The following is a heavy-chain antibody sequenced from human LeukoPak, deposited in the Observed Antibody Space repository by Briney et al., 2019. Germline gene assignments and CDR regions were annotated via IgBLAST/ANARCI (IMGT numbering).Heavy chain of an antibody. CDR2: IYYSGST. V-gene: IGHV4-39*01. Sequence: SETLSLTCTVSGGSISRGGYYWGWIRQPPGKGLEWIGSIYYSGSTYYNPSLKSRVTISVDTSKNQFSLKLSSVTAADTAVYYCARSRVITMVRGVTKFDLWGQGTLVTVSS. J-gene: IGHJ5*02. CDR3: ARSRVITMVRGVTKFDL. D-gene: IGHD3-10*01. CDR1: GGSISRGGYY.